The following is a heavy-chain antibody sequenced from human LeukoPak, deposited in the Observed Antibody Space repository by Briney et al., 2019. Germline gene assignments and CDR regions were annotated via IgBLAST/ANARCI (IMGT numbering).Heavy chain of an antibody. CDR2: ISGSGGST. V-gene: IGHV3-23*01. CDR3: AKPPRSSNAFDI. Sequence: GGSLRLSCAASGFTFSSYAMSWVRQAPGKGLEWVSAISGSGGSTYYADSVKGRFTIPRDNSKNTLYLQMNSLRAEDTAVYYCAKPPRSSNAFDIWGQGTMVTVSS. J-gene: IGHJ3*02. CDR1: GFTFSSYA.